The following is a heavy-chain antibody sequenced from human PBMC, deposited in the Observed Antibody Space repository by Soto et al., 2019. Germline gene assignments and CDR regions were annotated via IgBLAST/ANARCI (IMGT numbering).Heavy chain of an antibody. Sequence: SQTQSLTCSVSGGYGICLHWSWIRQPPGKGLEWIGYINNNGNTDYNPSLESPVTISVDTSKNHVSLILTSVTAADTAVYYCPPTPRYWGQGTQVTDS. CDR1: GGYGICLH. V-gene: IGHV4-59*02. J-gene: IGHJ4*02. CDR2: INNNGNT. D-gene: IGHD4-17*01. CDR3: PPTPRY.